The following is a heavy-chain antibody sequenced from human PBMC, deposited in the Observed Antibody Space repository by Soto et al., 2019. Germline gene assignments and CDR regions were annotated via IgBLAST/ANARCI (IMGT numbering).Heavy chain of an antibody. J-gene: IGHJ4*02. CDR2: ISSKSKTI. D-gene: IGHD5-12*01. Sequence: GGSLRLSCAASGFTFSSYSLNCVRQAPGKGLEWLSCISSKSKTIFYADSVKGRFTISRDKAMDTLYLQMRSLRAEDTAVYYCAREDILGARSFDYWGQGTPVPVSS. CDR3: AREDILGARSFDY. CDR1: GFTFSSYS. V-gene: IGHV3-48*01.